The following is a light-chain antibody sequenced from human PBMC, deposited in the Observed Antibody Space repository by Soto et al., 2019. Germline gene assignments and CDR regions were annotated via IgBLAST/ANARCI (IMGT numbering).Light chain of an antibody. Sequence: DIQMTQSPSTLSASVGDRVTISCRASQSISTWLAWYQQKPGRAPKLLIYKASNLESGVPSRFSGRGSGTEFTLTINSLQPDDFATYYCQLYNSYSPWTFGQGTRVEIK. CDR1: QSISTW. CDR3: QLYNSYSPWT. CDR2: KAS. J-gene: IGKJ1*01. V-gene: IGKV1-5*03.